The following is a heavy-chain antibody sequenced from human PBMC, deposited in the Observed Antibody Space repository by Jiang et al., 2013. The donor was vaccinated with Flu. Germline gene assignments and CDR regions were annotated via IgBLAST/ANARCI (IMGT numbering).Heavy chain of an antibody. CDR3: ARDPQYYYDSSGSAY. D-gene: IGHD3-22*01. J-gene: IGHJ4*02. CDR2: VIPIFGTA. CDR1: GYTLTELS. V-gene: IGHV1-69*13. Sequence: SGAEVKKPGASVKVSCKVSGYTLTELSMHWVRQAPGKGLEWMGGVIPIFGTANYAQKFQGRVTITADESTSTAYMELRTLRSDDTAMYYCARDPQYYYDSSGSAYWGQGTLVTVSS.